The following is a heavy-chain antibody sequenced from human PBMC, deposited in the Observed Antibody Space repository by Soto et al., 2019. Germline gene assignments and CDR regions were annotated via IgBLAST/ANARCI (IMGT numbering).Heavy chain of an antibody. V-gene: IGHV3-30*18. Sequence: QVQLVESGGGVVQPGRSLRLSCAASGFTFRYFGMHWVRQAPGKGLDWVSFISYDGSNKYYADSVKGRFTISRDNSKNTLYLQMNSLRPEDTAIYYCANLGYSSGYLDPDSWGQGTLVTVSS. CDR2: ISYDGSNK. CDR1: GFTFRYFG. CDR3: ANLGYSSGYLDPDS. D-gene: IGHD3-22*01. J-gene: IGHJ4*02.